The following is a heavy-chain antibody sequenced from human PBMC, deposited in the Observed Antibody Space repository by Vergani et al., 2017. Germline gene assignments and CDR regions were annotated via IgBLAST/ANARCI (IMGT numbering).Heavy chain of an antibody. CDR1: GGSISSGSYY. J-gene: IGHJ4*02. D-gene: IGHD3-10*01. Sequence: QVQLQESGPGLVKPSQTLSLTCSVSGGSISSGSYYWSWIRQPAGKGLEWIGRIYISGSTNYNPSLKSRVTISVDTSKNQFSLQLSSVTAADTAVYYCARELALGFGELLEWGQGTLVTVSS. V-gene: IGHV4-61*02. CDR2: IYISGST. CDR3: ARELALGFGELLE.